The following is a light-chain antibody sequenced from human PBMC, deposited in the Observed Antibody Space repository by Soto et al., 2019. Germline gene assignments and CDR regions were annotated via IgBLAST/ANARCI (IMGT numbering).Light chain of an antibody. CDR1: SAHGTYA. Sequence: QLVLTQSPSASASLGASVKLTCTLSSAHGTYAIAWHQQQPEKGPRFLMKLNSDGTHNRGAGIPDRFSGSGSGAERYLIISSLQSEDEADYYCQTWGTGSVVFGGGTQLTVL. J-gene: IGLJ3*02. CDR2: LNSDGTH. CDR3: QTWGTGSVV. V-gene: IGLV4-69*01.